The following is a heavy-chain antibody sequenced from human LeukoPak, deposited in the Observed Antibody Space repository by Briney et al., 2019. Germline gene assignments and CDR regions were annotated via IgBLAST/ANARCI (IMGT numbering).Heavy chain of an antibody. Sequence: ASVKVSCKASGYTFTSYGISWVRQAPGQGLEWMGWISAYNGNTNNAQKLQGRVTMTTDTSTSTAYMELSSLRSEDTAVYYCASLDTAMVRFIYWGQGTLVTVSS. V-gene: IGHV1-18*01. CDR1: GYTFTSYG. CDR2: ISAYNGNT. CDR3: ASLDTAMVRFIY. J-gene: IGHJ4*02. D-gene: IGHD5-18*01.